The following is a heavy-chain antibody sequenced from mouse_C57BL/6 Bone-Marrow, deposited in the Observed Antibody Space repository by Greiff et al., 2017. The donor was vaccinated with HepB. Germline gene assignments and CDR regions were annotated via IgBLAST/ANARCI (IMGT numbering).Heavy chain of an antibody. CDR2: INYDGSST. CDR3: ARESDYDGFAWFAY. CDR1: GFTFSDYY. Sequence: EVMLVESEGGLVQPGSSMKLSCTASGFTFSDYYMAWVRQVPEKGLEWVANINYDGSSTYYLDSLKSRFIISRDNAKNILYLQMSSLKSEDTATYYCARESDYDGFAWFAYWGQGTLVTVSA. J-gene: IGHJ3*01. D-gene: IGHD2-4*01. V-gene: IGHV5-16*01.